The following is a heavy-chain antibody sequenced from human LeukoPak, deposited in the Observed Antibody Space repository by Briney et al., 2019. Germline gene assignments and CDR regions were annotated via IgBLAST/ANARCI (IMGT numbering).Heavy chain of an antibody. V-gene: IGHV3-11*01. J-gene: IGHJ5*02. CDR3: ARGTTVTSNWFDP. CDR2: ISSSGSTI. Sequence: GSLRLSCAASGFTFSDYYMSWIRQAPGKGLEWVSYISSSGSTIYYADSVKGRFTISRDNAKNSLYLQVNSLRAEDTAVYYCARGTTVTSNWFDPWGQGTLVTVSS. CDR1: GFTFSDYY. D-gene: IGHD4-11*01.